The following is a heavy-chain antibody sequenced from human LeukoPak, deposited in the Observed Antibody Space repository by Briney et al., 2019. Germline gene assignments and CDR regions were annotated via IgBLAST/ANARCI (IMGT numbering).Heavy chain of an antibody. Sequence: PGGSLRLSCAASGFTFSSYGMHWVRQAPGKGLEWVAFIRYDGSNKYYADSVKGRFTISRDNSKNTLYLQMNSLRAEDTAVYYCAKGFTGYCSSTSCYLDYWGQGTLVTVSS. J-gene: IGHJ4*02. CDR1: GFTFSSYG. D-gene: IGHD2-2*01. V-gene: IGHV3-30*02. CDR2: IRYDGSNK. CDR3: AKGFTGYCSSTSCYLDY.